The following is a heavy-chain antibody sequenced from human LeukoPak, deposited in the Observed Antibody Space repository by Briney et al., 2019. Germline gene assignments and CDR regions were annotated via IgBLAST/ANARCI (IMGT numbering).Heavy chain of an antibody. CDR1: GFTFSSYS. CDR2: ISSSSSYI. Sequence: GGSLRLSCAASGFTFSSYSMNWVRQAPGKGLEWVSSISSSSSYIYYADSVKGRFTISRDNAKNSLYLQMNSPRAEDTAVYYCARTGREYQLLWWFDPWGQGTLVTVSS. V-gene: IGHV3-21*01. D-gene: IGHD2-2*01. CDR3: ARTGREYQLLWWFDP. J-gene: IGHJ5*02.